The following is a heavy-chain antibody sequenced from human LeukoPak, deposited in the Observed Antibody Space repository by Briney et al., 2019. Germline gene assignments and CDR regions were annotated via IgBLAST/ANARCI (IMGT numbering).Heavy chain of an antibody. CDR3: AKGSFDCSTSRGPHYYYYMDV. D-gene: IGHD2-2*01. V-gene: IGHV3-30*02. CDR2: IRYDGSEI. J-gene: IGHJ6*03. CDR1: VFTFSSYG. Sequence: PGGSLRLSCASSVFTFSSYGMHWVPQAPGKGLEWVTFIRYDGSEIYYADSVKGRFTISRDSSRNTLDLQMNSLRTEDTAVYYCAKGSFDCSTSRGPHYYYYMDVWGKGTTVTVSS.